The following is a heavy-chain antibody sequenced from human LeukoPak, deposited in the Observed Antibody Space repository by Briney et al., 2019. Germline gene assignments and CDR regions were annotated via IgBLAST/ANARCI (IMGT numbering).Heavy chain of an antibody. CDR1: GGSISSGGYY. CDR2: IYYSGST. J-gene: IGHJ3*02. V-gene: IGHV4-31*03. CDR3: ARADYGGNSGDAFDI. Sequence: TLSLTCTVSGGSISSGGYYWSWIRQHPGKGLEWIGYIYYSGSTYYNPSLKSRVTISVDTSKNQFSLKLSSVTAADTAVYYCARADYGGNSGDAFDIWGQGTMVTVSS. D-gene: IGHD4-23*01.